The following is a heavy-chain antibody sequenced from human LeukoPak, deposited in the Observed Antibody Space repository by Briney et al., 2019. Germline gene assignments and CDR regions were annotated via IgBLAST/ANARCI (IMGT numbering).Heavy chain of an antibody. V-gene: IGHV1-69*01. Sequence: SVKVSCKASGGTFSSYAISWVRQAPGQGLEWMGGIITIFGTANYAQKFEGRVTITADESTSTAYMELSSLRPEDTAVYYCARGGYSYGLPLGYWGQGTLVTVSS. J-gene: IGHJ4*02. CDR1: GGTFSSYA. CDR2: IITIFGTA. CDR3: ARGGYSYGLPLGY. D-gene: IGHD5-18*01.